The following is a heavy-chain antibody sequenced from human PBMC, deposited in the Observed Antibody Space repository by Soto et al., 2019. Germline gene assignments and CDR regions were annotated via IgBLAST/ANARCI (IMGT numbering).Heavy chain of an antibody. V-gene: IGHV4-34*01. Sequence: QVQLQQWGAGLLKPSETLSLTCAVYGGSFSDFYWNCIRQPPGKGLEWIGAINHSGSTSYNPSLKTRVTISVDTTKNQISLKLTSVTAADTAVYYCARGPRVVWVVPTAQRDVFDIWGQGTMVTVSS. D-gene: IGHD2-2*01. CDR2: INHSGST. CDR1: GGSFSDFY. CDR3: ARGPRVVWVVPTAQRDVFDI. J-gene: IGHJ3*02.